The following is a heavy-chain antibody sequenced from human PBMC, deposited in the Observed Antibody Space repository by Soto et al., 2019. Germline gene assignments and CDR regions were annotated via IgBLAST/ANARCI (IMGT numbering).Heavy chain of an antibody. D-gene: IGHD3-3*01. V-gene: IGHV4-61*01. Sequence: PSETLSLTSTVSGGSISSGSYYWSWIRQPPGKRLEWIGYIYYSGRTNYNPSLNSRVTISVDTSKNQFSMKLCSVPAADTAVYYCARDRPVKIFRVVTIKTYGMDVWGQGTTVTVSS. CDR2: IYYSGRT. J-gene: IGHJ6*02. CDR3: ARDRPVKIFRVVTIKTYGMDV. CDR1: GGSISSGSYY.